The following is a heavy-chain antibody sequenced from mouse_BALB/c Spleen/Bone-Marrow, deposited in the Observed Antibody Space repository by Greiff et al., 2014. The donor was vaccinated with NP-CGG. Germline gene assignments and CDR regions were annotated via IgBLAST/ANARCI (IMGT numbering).Heavy chain of an antibody. J-gene: IGHJ2*01. CDR1: GFSLTNYG. Sequence: VKLMESGPGLVAPSQSLSITCTVSGFSLTNYGVHWARQPPGKGLEWLGVIWAGGSTNYNSALMSRLSISKDNSKNQVFLKMNSLQTDDTAMYYCARRGDGYYLDYWGQGSTLTVSS. V-gene: IGHV2-9*02. D-gene: IGHD2-3*01. CDR2: IWAGGST. CDR3: ARRGDGYYLDY.